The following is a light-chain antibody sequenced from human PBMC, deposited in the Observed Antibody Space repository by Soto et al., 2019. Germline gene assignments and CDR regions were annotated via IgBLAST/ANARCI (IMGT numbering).Light chain of an antibody. Sequence: TVLTQSPATLSLSPGERATLSCKASQSISNSLGWFQQKPGQAPRLLIDDASNRATGIPAMFTGSGSGSDFPLTISSLEPEDFGIYYCRQLYNWPLTFGGGTKVEIK. CDR2: DAS. V-gene: IGKV3-11*01. J-gene: IGKJ4*01. CDR1: QSISNS. CDR3: RQLYNWPLT.